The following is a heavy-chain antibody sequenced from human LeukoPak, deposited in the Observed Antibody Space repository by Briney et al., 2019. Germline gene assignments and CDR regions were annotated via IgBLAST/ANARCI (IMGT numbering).Heavy chain of an antibody. V-gene: IGHV3-53*01. D-gene: IGHD1-26*01. CDR3: ARARSYLVNAFDI. CDR2: IYSGGST. Sequence: GGSLRLSCAASGFTFSSNYMSWVRQAPGKGLEWASVIYSGGSTYYADSVKGRFTISRDNSKNTLYLQMNSLRAEDTAVYYCARARSYLVNAFDIWGQGTMVTVSS. J-gene: IGHJ3*02. CDR1: GFTFSSNY.